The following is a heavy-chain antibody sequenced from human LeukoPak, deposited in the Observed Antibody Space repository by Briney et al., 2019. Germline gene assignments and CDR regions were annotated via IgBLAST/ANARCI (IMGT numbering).Heavy chain of an antibody. Sequence: QPGGSLRLSCAASGFTVSSNYMSWVRQAPGKGLEWVSVIYSGGSTYYADSVKGRFTISRHNSKNTLYLQMNSLRAEDTAVYYCARGYDILTLDAFDIWGQGTMVTVSS. D-gene: IGHD3-9*01. V-gene: IGHV3-53*04. CDR1: GFTVSSNY. J-gene: IGHJ3*02. CDR3: ARGYDILTLDAFDI. CDR2: IYSGGST.